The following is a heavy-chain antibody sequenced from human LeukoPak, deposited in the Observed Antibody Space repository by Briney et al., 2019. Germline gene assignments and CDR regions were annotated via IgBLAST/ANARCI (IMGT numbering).Heavy chain of an antibody. J-gene: IGHJ4*02. Sequence: GASVKISCKVPGYTFTDYYMHWVQQAPGKGLEWMGLVDPEDGETIYAEKFQGRVTITADTSTDTAYMELSSLRSEDTAVYYCATGGLRYFDWPHYFDYWGQGTLVTVSS. CDR3: ATGGLRYFDWPHYFDY. CDR2: VDPEDGET. V-gene: IGHV1-69-2*01. CDR1: GYTFTDYY. D-gene: IGHD3-9*01.